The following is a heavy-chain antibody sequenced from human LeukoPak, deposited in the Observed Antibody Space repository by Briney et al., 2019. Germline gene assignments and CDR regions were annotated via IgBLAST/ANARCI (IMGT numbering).Heavy chain of an antibody. CDR1: GFTFDDYA. CDR3: AKGDDCSGGSCYSSWFDP. J-gene: IGHJ5*02. D-gene: IGHD2-15*01. V-gene: IGHV3-9*01. Sequence: GRSLRLSCAASGFTFDDYAMHWVRQAPGKGLEWVSGISWNSGSIGYADSVKGRFTISRDNAKNSLYLQMNSPRAEDTALYYCAKGDDCSGGSCYSSWFDPWGQGTLVTVSS. CDR2: ISWNSGSI.